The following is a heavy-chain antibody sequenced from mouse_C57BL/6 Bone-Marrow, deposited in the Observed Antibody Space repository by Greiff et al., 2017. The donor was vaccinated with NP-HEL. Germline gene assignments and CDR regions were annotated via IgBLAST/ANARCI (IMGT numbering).Heavy chain of an antibody. Sequence: VKLQQSGPGLVQPSQSLSITCTVSGFSLTSYGVHWVRQSPGKGLEWLGVIWSGGSTDSNAAFISRLSISKDNSKSQVFVKMNSLQADDTAIYYCARSLRYYYAMDYWGQGTSVTVSA. CDR1: GFSLTSYG. CDR2: IWSGGST. CDR3: ARSLRYYYAMDY. J-gene: IGHJ4*01. V-gene: IGHV2-2*01.